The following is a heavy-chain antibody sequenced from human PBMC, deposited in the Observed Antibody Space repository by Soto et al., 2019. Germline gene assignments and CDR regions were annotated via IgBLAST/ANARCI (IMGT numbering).Heavy chain of an antibody. V-gene: IGHV3-74*01. CDR1: GFTLGSHR. CDR2: IDTDGGGT. CDR3: ATVFGL. D-gene: IGHD3-16*01. J-gene: IGHJ4*02. Sequence: DVQLVESGGGLVQPGGSLRVSCAASGFTLGSHRIHWVRQAPGKGLEWVSRIDTDGGGTSYADSVKGRFTISTDNAKNTVYLEMNGPRAEATAVYYCATVFGLWGQGILVTVSS.